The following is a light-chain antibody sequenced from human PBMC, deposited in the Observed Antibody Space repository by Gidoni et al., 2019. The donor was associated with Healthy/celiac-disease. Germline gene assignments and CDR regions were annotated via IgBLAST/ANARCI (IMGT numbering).Light chain of an antibody. Sequence: EIVMTQSAATLSLSPGERATLSCRARQSVSSHLAWYQQKPGPAPRLLLYGASTRATGTPARFSGSGSGTEFTLTISILQSEDFAFYYCQQYNNWPPVTFGPGTKVDIK. CDR3: QQYNNWPPVT. CDR2: GAS. V-gene: IGKV3-15*01. CDR1: QSVSSH. J-gene: IGKJ3*01.